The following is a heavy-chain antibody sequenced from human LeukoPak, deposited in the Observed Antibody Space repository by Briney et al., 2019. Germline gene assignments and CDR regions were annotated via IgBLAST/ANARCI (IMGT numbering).Heavy chain of an antibody. J-gene: IGHJ4*02. D-gene: IGHD5-18*01. CDR3: ARIRRNSYGNGQNY. CDR2: IYSGGST. V-gene: IGHV3-53*01. CDR1: GFTISSNY. Sequence: GGSLRLSCAASGFTISSNYMNWVRQAPRKGLEGVAVIYSGGSTYYPDSVKGRFTISLDNSKNTVPLQMSRLRAEHAAVYYCARIRRNSYGNGQNYGGQGTLATVS.